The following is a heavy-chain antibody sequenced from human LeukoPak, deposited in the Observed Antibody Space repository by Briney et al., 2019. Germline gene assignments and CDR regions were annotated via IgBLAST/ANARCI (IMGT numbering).Heavy chain of an antibody. CDR1: GYIFTGYY. V-gene: IGHV1-2*02. J-gene: IGHJ3*02. CDR2: INPNSGGT. D-gene: IGHD3-16*01. Sequence: GASVKVSCKASGYIFTGYYMHWVRQAPGQGLEWMGWINPNSGGTNYAQKFQGRVTMTRGTSISTAYMELSRLRSDDTAVYYCARVWVVHAFDIWGQGTMVTVSS. CDR3: ARVWVVHAFDI.